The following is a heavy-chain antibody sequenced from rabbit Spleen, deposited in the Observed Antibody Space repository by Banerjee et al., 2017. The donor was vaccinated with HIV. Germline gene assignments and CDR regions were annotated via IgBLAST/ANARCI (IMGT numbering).Heavy chain of an antibody. CDR1: GFSFSSSYW. CDR2: IYAGSSGST. D-gene: IGHD1-1*01. V-gene: IGHV1S45*01. CDR3: ARDLTGVIGWNFGW. J-gene: IGHJ4*01. Sequence: QEQLKESGGGLVTPAGTLTLTCTASGFSFSSSYWICWVSQAPGNGLEWIACIYAGSSGSTYYAKWMNGRFTISSHNAQNTLYLQLNSLTAADTATYLCARDLTGVIGWNFGWWGQGTLVTVS.